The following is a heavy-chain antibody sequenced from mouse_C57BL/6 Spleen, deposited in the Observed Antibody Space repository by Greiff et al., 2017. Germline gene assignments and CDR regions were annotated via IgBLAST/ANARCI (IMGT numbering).Heavy chain of an antibody. J-gene: IGHJ4*01. CDR2: INPKNGGT. V-gene: IGHV1-26*01. Sequence: VQLQQSGPELVKPGASVKISCKASGYTFTDYYMNWVKQSHGKSLEWIGDINPKNGGTSYNQKFKGKATLTVDKSSSTAYMELRSLTSEDSAVYYCARFKGYAMDYWGQGTSVTVSS. CDR1: GYTFTDYY. CDR3: ARFKGYAMDY.